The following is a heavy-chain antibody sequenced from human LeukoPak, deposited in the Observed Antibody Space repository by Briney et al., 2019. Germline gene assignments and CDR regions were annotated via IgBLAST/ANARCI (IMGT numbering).Heavy chain of an antibody. CDR2: INHSGST. CDR1: GGSFSGYY. J-gene: IGHJ4*02. CDR3: ARKSGPLDY. Sequence: SETLSLTCAVYGGSFSGYYWSWMRQPPGKGLEWIGEINHSGSTNYNPSLKSRVTISVDTSKNQFSLKLSSVTAADTTVYYCARKSGPLDYWGQGTLVTVSS. V-gene: IGHV4-34*01.